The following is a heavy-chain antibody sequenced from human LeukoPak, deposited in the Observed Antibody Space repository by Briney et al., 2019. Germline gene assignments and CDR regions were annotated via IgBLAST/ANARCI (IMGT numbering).Heavy chain of an antibody. Sequence: GGSLRLSCAASGFTFSNYEMNWVRQAPGKGLEWVSFISAIDSTTYYEDSVKGRFTISRDNAKNSLYLQMNSLRVGDTAVYHCARGLASSNWPHWFDPWGQGTLVSVSS. J-gene: IGHJ5*02. D-gene: IGHD6-13*01. V-gene: IGHV3-48*03. CDR2: ISAIDSTT. CDR1: GFTFSNYE. CDR3: ARGLASSNWPHWFDP.